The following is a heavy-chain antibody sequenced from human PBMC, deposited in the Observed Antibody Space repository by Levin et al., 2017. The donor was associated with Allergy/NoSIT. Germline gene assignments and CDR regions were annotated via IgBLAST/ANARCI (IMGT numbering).Heavy chain of an antibody. Sequence: SSQTLSLTCTVSGGSISSGGYYWSWIRQHPGKGLEWIGYIYYSGSTYYNPSLKSRVTISVDTSKNQFSLKLSSVTAADTAVYYCARYCSSTSCFGADYWGQGTLVTVSS. V-gene: IGHV4-31*03. CDR1: GGSISSGGYY. CDR3: ARYCSSTSCFGADY. D-gene: IGHD2-2*01. J-gene: IGHJ4*02. CDR2: IYYSGST.